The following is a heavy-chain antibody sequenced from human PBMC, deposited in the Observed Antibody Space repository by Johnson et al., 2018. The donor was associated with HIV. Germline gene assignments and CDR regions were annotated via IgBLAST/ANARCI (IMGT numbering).Heavy chain of an antibody. CDR3: TTASGYYPFFDAFDM. J-gene: IGHJ3*02. Sequence: QVQLVESGGGLVQPGGSLTLSCAASGFTFRNYLMSWVRQAPGKGLEWVSYISSSGSTIYYTDSVKGRFTISRDNAKNSLYLQMNSLKTEDTAVYYCTTASGYYPFFDAFDMWGQGTMVTVSS. V-gene: IGHV3-11*01. D-gene: IGHD3-22*01. CDR1: GFTFRNYL. CDR2: ISSSGSTI.